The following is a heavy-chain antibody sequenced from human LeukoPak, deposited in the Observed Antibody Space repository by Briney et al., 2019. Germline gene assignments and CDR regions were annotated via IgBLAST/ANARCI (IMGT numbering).Heavy chain of an antibody. D-gene: IGHD1-26*01. V-gene: IGHV3-53*01. Sequence: PGGSLRLSCAASGFIVSANYITWVRQAPGKGLEWVSVIYSGGGTYYADSVKGRFTISRDNSKNTVYLQMNSLRAEDTAVYYCARKVGPTGALDYWGQGTLVTVPS. J-gene: IGHJ4*02. CDR2: IYSGGGT. CDR3: ARKVGPTGALDY. CDR1: GFIVSANY.